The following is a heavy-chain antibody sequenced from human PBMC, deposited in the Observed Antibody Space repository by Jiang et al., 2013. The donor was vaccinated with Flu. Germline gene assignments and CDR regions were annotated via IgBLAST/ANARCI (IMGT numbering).Heavy chain of an antibody. J-gene: IGHJ4*02. CDR3: ARHSHSGSYTANVDY. D-gene: IGHD1-26*01. CDR2: IYYSGST. CDR1: GGSISSSSYY. V-gene: IGHV4-39*01. Sequence: GPGLVKPSETLSLTCTVSGGSISSSSYYWGWIRQPPGKGLEWIGSIYYSGSTYYNPSLKSRVTISVDTSKNQFSLKLSSVTAADTAVYYCARHSHSGSYTANVDYWGQGTLVTVSS.